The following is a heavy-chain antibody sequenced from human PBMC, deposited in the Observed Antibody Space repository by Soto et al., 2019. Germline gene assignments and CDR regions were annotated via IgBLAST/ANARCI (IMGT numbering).Heavy chain of an antibody. Sequence: ASVKVSCKASGYTFTIYYMHCVLQSPLQGLEWVGIINPSGGSTSYAQKFQGRVTMTRDTSTSTVYMELSSLRSEDTAVYYCARRNYRGGVYNWFDPWGQGTLVTVSS. V-gene: IGHV1-46*01. J-gene: IGHJ5*02. CDR3: ARRNYRGGVYNWFDP. CDR1: GYTFTIYY. D-gene: IGHD1-7*01. CDR2: INPSGGST.